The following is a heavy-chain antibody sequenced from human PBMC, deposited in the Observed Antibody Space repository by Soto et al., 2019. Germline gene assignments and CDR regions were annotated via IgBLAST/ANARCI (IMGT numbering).Heavy chain of an antibody. CDR1: GGSFSGYY. Sequence: TSETLSLTCAVYGGSFSGYYWSWIRQPPGKGLEWIWEINHSGSTNYNPSLKSRVTISVDTSKNQFSLKLSSVTAADTAVYYCARISRITMVRGVIITGYNWFDPWGQGTLVTVSS. CDR2: INHSGST. D-gene: IGHD3-10*01. V-gene: IGHV4-34*01. J-gene: IGHJ5*02. CDR3: ARISRITMVRGVIITGYNWFDP.